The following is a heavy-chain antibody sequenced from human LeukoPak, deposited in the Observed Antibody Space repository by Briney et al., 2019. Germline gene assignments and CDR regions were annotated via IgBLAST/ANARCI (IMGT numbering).Heavy chain of an antibody. CDR3: ARSGSSGPPPL. CDR1: GGSFSGYY. CDR2: INHSGST. V-gene: IGHV4-34*01. Sequence: SETLSLTCAVYGGSFSGYYWSWIRQPPGNGLEWIGEINHSGSTNYNPSLESRVTVSVDTSKNQFSLRLTSVTAADTAVYYCARSGSSGPPPLWGQGTMVTVSS. J-gene: IGHJ3*01. D-gene: IGHD6-19*01.